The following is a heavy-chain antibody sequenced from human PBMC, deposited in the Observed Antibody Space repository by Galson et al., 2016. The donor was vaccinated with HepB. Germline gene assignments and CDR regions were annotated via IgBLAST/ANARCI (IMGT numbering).Heavy chain of an antibody. CDR3: VRDRGYCSGGGCYSVNDY. V-gene: IGHV3-7*04. CDR1: GFTFSNYF. Sequence: SLRLSCAVSGFTFSNYFMNWVRQAPGTGLEWVAAIKPDGTEKYYADSVKGRFTVSRDNVATSLYLQMNSLRAEDTAVYYCVRDRGYCSGGGCYSVNDYWGQGTLVTVSS. J-gene: IGHJ4*02. CDR2: IKPDGTEK. D-gene: IGHD2-15*01.